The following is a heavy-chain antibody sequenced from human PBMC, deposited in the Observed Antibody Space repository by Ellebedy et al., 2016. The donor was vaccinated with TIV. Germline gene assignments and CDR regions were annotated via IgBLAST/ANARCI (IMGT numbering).Heavy chain of an antibody. CDR3: ARPSGSYWYFEL. D-gene: IGHD1-26*01. V-gene: IGHV4-39*07. Sequence: MPSETLSLTCTVSGGSVGNKLYYWGWIRQSPGKGLEYIGSINYSGANYYNPSLKSRATISIDTSKNQFSLRLRSLTAADSAVYYCARPSGSYWYFELWGKGSLVSVSS. J-gene: IGHJ4*02. CDR2: INYSGAN. CDR1: GGSVGNKLYY.